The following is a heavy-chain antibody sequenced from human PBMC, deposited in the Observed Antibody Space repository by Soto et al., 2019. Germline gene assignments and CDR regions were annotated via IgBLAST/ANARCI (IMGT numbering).Heavy chain of an antibody. CDR1: GGSISSGGYY. CDR2: IYYIGST. Sequence: QVQLQESGPGLVKPSQPLSLTCTVSGGSISSGGYYWNWIRQHPGKGLEWIGYIYYIGSTYYNPSLXSGXTISVDTSKNQFSLKLSSVTAADTAVYYCARSIDSWGQGTLVTVSS. V-gene: IGHV4-31*03. J-gene: IGHJ5*01. CDR3: ARSIDS.